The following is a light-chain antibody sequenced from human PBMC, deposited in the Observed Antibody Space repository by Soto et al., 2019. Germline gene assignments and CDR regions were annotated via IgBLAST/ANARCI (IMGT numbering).Light chain of an antibody. CDR1: QSVSSSY. V-gene: IGKV3-20*01. Sequence: EIVLTQSPGTLSLSPGERATLSCRASQSVSSSYLAWYQQKPGQAPRLLIYGASSRATGIPDRFSGSGSGTDFTLTISRLEPQDFAGYYCQQYGSSPRVYTLGQGTKLEIK. J-gene: IGKJ2*01. CDR2: GAS. CDR3: QQYGSSPRVYT.